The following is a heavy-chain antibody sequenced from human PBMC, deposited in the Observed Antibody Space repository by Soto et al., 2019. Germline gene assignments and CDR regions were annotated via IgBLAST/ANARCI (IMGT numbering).Heavy chain of an antibody. Sequence: GASVKVSCKASGGTFSSYAISWVRQAPGQGLEWMGGIIPILGTANYAQKFQGRVTITADESTSTAYMELSSLRSDDTAVYYCARDAAVGLFDYWGQGTLVTVSS. CDR1: GGTFSSYA. V-gene: IGHV1-69*13. D-gene: IGHD1-26*01. CDR3: ARDAAVGLFDY. CDR2: IIPILGTA. J-gene: IGHJ4*02.